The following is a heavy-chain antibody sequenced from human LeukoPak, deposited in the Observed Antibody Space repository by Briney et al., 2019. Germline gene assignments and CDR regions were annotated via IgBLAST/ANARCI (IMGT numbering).Heavy chain of an antibody. CDR3: ARAKYSNCFDY. D-gene: IGHD4-11*01. V-gene: IGHV4-39*07. Sequence: SETLSLTCTVSGASISSNNYYWGWIRQPPGTGLEWIGSIYHSGSTYYNPSLKSRVTISVDTSKNQFSLKLSSVTAADTAVYYCARAKYSNCFDYWGQGTLVTVSS. CDR2: IYHSGST. J-gene: IGHJ4*02. CDR1: GASISSNNYY.